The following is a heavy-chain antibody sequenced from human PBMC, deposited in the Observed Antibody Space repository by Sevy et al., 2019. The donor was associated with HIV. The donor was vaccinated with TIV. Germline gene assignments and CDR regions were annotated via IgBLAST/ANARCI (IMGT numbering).Heavy chain of an antibody. V-gene: IGHV1-18*01. CDR1: GYTFTSYG. CDR2: ISAYNGNT. Sequence: ASVKFSCKASGYTFTSYGISWVRQAPGQGLEWMGWISAYNGNTNYAQKLQGRVTMTTDTSTSTAYMELRSLRSDDTAVYYCARDKIMITFGGVIAKDAFDIWGQGTMVTVSS. J-gene: IGHJ3*02. CDR3: ARDKIMITFGGVIAKDAFDI. D-gene: IGHD3-16*02.